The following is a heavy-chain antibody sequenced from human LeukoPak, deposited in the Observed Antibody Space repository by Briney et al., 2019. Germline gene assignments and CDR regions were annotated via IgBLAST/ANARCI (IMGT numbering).Heavy chain of an antibody. Sequence: GGSLRLSCAASGFTFSSYDMHWVRQTTGNILEWVSGIGTAGDTYYPGSVKGRFTIFRENAKNSLYLQMNILRAGDTAVYYCVRGEPYGSPDYWGQGTLVTVSP. CDR1: GFTFSSYD. D-gene: IGHD3-10*01. J-gene: IGHJ4*02. V-gene: IGHV3-13*01. CDR2: IGTAGDT. CDR3: VRGEPYGSPDY.